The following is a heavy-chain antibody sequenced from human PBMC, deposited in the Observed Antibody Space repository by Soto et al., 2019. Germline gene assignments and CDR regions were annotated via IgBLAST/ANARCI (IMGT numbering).Heavy chain of an antibody. J-gene: IGHJ5*02. CDR3: ARDRFGYDSNWFDP. V-gene: IGHV1-18*01. Sequence: ASVKVSCKASGYTFTSYGISWVRQAPGQELEWKGWISAYNGNTNYAQKLQGRVTMTTDTSTSTAYMELRSLRSDDTAVYYCARDRFGYDSNWFDPWGQGTLVTVSS. CDR1: GYTFTSYG. CDR2: ISAYNGNT. D-gene: IGHD5-12*01.